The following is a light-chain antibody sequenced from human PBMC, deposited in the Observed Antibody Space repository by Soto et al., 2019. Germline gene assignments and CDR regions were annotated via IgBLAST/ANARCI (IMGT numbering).Light chain of an antibody. CDR2: DVS. V-gene: IGLV2-11*01. J-gene: IGLJ1*01. Sequence: ALTQPRSVSGSPGQSVTISCSGTSSDVGGYNYVSWYQQHTGKAPKLMIYDVSKWPSGVPDRFSGSKSGNTASLTISGLQAEDEADYYCCSYAGRYTYVFGTGTKVTVL. CDR1: SSDVGGYNY. CDR3: CSYAGRYTYV.